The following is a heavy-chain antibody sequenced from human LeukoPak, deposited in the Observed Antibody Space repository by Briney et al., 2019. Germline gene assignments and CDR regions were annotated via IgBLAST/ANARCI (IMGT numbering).Heavy chain of an antibody. V-gene: IGHV1-2*02. CDR2: INPNSGGA. CDR1: GYTFTGYY. J-gene: IGHJ4*02. D-gene: IGHD5-12*01. CDR3: ARGRYSGYDHMGDY. Sequence: ASVKVSCKASGYTFTGYYMHWVRQAPGQGLEWMGWINPNSGGANYAQKFQGRVTMTRDTSISTAYMELSRLRSDDTAVYYCARGRYSGYDHMGDYWGQGTLVTVSS.